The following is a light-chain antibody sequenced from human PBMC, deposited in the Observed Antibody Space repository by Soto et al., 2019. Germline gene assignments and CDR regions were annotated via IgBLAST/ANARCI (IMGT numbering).Light chain of an antibody. CDR1: QSISSW. CDR2: DAS. V-gene: IGKV1-5*01. J-gene: IGKJ1*01. CDR3: LQVYSFPRT. Sequence: DIQMTQSPSTLSASVGDRVTITCRASQSISSWLAWYQQKPGKAPKLLIYDASSLESGVPSRFSGSGSGTDFTLTINNLQPEDFASYFCLQVYSFPRTFGLGTKVDIK.